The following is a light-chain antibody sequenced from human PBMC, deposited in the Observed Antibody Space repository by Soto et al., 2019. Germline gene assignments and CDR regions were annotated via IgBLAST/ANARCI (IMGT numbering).Light chain of an antibody. V-gene: IGLV1-40*01. CDR2: DNS. J-gene: IGLJ2*01. Sequence: QSVLTQPPSVSGAPGQRVTISCTGSSSNIGAGYDVHWYQQLPGTAPKLLIYDNSNRPSGVPDRFSGSKSGTSASLAITGLQAEYEADYYCQSYDSSLSGHVVFGGGTKVTVL. CDR3: QSYDSSLSGHVV. CDR1: SSNIGAGYD.